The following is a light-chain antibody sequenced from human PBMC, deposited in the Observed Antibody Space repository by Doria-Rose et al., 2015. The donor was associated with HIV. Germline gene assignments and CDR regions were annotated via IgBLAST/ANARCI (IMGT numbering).Light chain of an antibody. J-gene: IGKJ1*01. CDR1: QSFSSTY. CDR2: DGS. Sequence: EIVLTQSPGTLSLSPGERATLSCRASQSFSSTYLAWYQQKPGQAPSLLIYDGSTRATGIPDRFSASGSGTDFTLTTNRLEPEDFALYYCHQYGTSWTLGQGTKAEI. V-gene: IGKV3-20*01. CDR3: HQYGTSWT.